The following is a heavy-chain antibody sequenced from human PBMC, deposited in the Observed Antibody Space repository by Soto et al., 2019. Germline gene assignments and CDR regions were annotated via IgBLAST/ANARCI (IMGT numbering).Heavy chain of an antibody. V-gene: IGHV3-11*05. CDR2: INNDATYR. J-gene: IGHJ4*02. D-gene: IGHD3-3*01. Sequence: GSLRLSCAGSGFTFSDYFITWIRQAPGKGLEWISYINNDATYRKYADSVKGRFAVSRYNAKNSVFLQMNSLRPEDTALYYCGKGDTIFGVVADWGLGTLVTVS. CDR1: GFTFSDYF. CDR3: GKGDTIFGVVAD.